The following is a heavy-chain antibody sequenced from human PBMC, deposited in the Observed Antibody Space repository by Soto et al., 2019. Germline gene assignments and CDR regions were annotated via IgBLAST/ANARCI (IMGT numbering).Heavy chain of an antibody. CDR1: GGSISSSSYY. J-gene: IGHJ5*02. V-gene: IGHV4-39*01. Sequence: QLQLQESGPGLVKPSETLSLTCTVSGGSISSSSYYWGWIRQPPGKGLEWIGSIYYSGSTYYNPSLKSRVTISVDPSKNQFSLKLSSVTAADTAVYYCARHVGHIAVAGPQGNWFDPWGQGTLVTVSS. CDR2: IYYSGST. CDR3: ARHVGHIAVAGPQGNWFDP. D-gene: IGHD6-19*01.